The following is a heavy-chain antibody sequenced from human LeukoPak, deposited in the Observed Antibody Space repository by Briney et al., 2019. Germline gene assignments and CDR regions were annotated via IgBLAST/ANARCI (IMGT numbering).Heavy chain of an antibody. Sequence: PGRSLRLSCAASGFTFSSYAMHWVRQAPGKGREGVAVISYDGSNKYYADSVKGRFTISRDNSKNTLYLQMNSLRAEDTAVYYCAKGPGVYYMDVWGKGTTVTVSS. V-gene: IGHV3-30*01. J-gene: IGHJ6*03. CDR3: AKGPGVYYMDV. CDR1: GFTFSSYA. CDR2: ISYDGSNK. D-gene: IGHD7-27*01.